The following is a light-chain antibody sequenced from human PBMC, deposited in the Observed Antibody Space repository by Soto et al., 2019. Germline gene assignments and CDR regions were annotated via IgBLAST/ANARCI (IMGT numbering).Light chain of an antibody. J-gene: IGKJ5*01. CDR1: QSLLHSNGYNY. CDR2: MNS. Sequence: DTVMTQSPFSLPVTPGEPASISCRPSQSLLHSNGYNYLDWYVQKPGQSPQLLIYMNSNRASGVPDRFSGSGSGPDFTLKISRVEAEDVGVYYCMQALRTPFTFGQGTRLEIK. CDR3: MQALRTPFT. V-gene: IGKV2-28*01.